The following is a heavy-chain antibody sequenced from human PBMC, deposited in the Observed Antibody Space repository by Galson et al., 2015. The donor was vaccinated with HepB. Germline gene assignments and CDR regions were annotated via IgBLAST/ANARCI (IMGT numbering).Heavy chain of an antibody. CDR1: GFSFNTYS. V-gene: IGHV3-30*04. Sequence: SLRLSCAASGFSFNTYSMHWVRQAPGKGLEWVAAITSAGDKQYYTDSVRGRFTISRDKSNNMKYLQMNSLRPEDTSVYYCARDAMGRGSGSYSAFGYWGQGTL. J-gene: IGHJ4*02. CDR3: ARDAMGRGSGSYSAFGY. CDR2: ITSAGDKQ. D-gene: IGHD1-26*01.